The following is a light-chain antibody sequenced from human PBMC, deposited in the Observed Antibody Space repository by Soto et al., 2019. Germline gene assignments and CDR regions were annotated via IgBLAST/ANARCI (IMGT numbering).Light chain of an antibody. CDR3: QQDDRSPYT. V-gene: IGKV3-20*01. Sequence: EIVLTQSPDTLSLSPGERATLSCRARQIVNSIDLAWYQHKPGQAPRLLIYGASIRPGGIPDKFSGSGSVTDFTFTINGLEPEDFAVYYCQQDDRSPYTYGQGTNLEI. CDR1: QIVNSID. J-gene: IGKJ2*01. CDR2: GAS.